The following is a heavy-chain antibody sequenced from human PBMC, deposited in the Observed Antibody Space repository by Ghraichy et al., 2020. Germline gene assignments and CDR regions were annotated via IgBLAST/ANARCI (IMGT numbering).Heavy chain of an antibody. CDR2: ISSSSSTI. CDR1: GFTFSSYS. Sequence: GESLNISCAASGFTFSSYSMNWVRQAPGKGLEWVSYISSSSSTIYYADSVKGRFTISRDNAKNSLYLQMNSLRDEDTAVYYCARVPGSGSYPRGLIDYWGQGTLVTVSS. J-gene: IGHJ4*02. CDR3: ARVPGSGSYPRGLIDY. V-gene: IGHV3-48*02. D-gene: IGHD3-10*01.